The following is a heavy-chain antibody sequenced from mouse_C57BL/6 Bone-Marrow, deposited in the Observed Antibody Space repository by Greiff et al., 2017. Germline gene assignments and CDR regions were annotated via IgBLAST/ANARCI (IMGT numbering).Heavy chain of an antibody. CDR1: GYTFTSYW. CDR3: ARRRRWYFDV. J-gene: IGHJ1*03. CDR2: IHPNSGST. V-gene: IGHV1-64*01. Sequence: LKQPGAELVKPGASVKLSCKASGYTFTSYWMHWVKQRPGQGLEWIGMIHPNSGSTNYNEKFKSKATLTVDKSSSTAYMQLSSLTSEDSAVYYCARRRRWYFDVWGTGTTVTVSS.